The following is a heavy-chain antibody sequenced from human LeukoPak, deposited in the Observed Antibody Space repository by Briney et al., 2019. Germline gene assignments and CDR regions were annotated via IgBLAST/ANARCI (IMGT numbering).Heavy chain of an antibody. Sequence: PGRSLRLSCAASGFAFSTYAMHWVRQAPGKGLEWVTLMSYDGSSKSYADSVKGRFTISRDNSKNTLYLQMDSLRAEDTAVYYCERDRVQNNYAYPPVDYWGQGTLVTVSS. CDR1: GFAFSTYA. CDR3: ERDRVQNNYAYPPVDY. D-gene: IGHD5-18*01. J-gene: IGHJ4*02. CDR2: MSYDGSSK. V-gene: IGHV3-30-3*01.